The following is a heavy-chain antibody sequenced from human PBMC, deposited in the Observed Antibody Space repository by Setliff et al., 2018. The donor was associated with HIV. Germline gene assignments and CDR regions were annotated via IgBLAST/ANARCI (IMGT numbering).Heavy chain of an antibody. CDR1: GYTLTSYY. CDR2: INPSGGST. D-gene: IGHD3-3*01. CDR3: ARDGYYHSWSGYGYYYYYMDV. J-gene: IGHJ6*03. Sequence: ASVKVSCKASGYTLTSYYMHWVRQAPGHGLEWMGIINPSGGSTRYAQKFQGRVTMTRDTSMSTVYMELSSLRSEDTAVYYCARDGYYHSWSGYGYYYYYMDVWGKGTTVTVSS. V-gene: IGHV1-46*01.